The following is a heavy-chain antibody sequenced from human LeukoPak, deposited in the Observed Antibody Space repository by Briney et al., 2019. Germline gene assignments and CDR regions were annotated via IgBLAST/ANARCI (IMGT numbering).Heavy chain of an antibody. Sequence: PSQTLSLTCAVSGGSISSGGYSWSWIRQPPGKGLEWIGYIYHSGSTYYNPSLKSRVTISVDRSKNQFSLKLSSVTAADTAVYYCASTMVRGFYYYGMDVWGQGTTVTVSS. CDR2: IYHSGST. CDR1: GGSISSGGYS. J-gene: IGHJ6*02. CDR3: ASTMVRGFYYYGMDV. D-gene: IGHD3-10*01. V-gene: IGHV4-30-2*01.